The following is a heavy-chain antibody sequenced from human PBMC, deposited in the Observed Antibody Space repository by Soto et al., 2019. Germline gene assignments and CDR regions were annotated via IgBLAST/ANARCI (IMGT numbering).Heavy chain of an antibody. V-gene: IGHV3-33*01. D-gene: IGHD5-18*01. CDR2: IWYDGSNK. Sequence: VGSLRLSCAASGFTFSSYGMHWVRQAPGKGLEWVAVIWYDGSNKYYADSVKGRFTISRDNSKNTLYLQMNSLRAEDTAVYYCARDSYSYGYTADFDYWGQGTLVTVSS. J-gene: IGHJ4*02. CDR3: ARDSYSYGYTADFDY. CDR1: GFTFSSYG.